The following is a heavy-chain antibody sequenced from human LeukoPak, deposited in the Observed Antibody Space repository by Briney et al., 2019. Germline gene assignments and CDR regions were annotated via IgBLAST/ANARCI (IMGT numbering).Heavy chain of an antibody. V-gene: IGHV1-46*01. D-gene: IGHD1-26*01. CDR2: INPTGSSA. J-gene: IGHJ5*01. CDR3: ARDNSVGETAWWFDL. Sequence: GSLNVSSKASGFSFTSYYMHSVRQAPGPGLEWMGVINPTGSSAAYAQKFQGRLTMTRDMFTSTDYMELTSLTSDDTAVYYCARDNSVGETAWWFDLWGQGTLVTVSS. CDR1: GFSFTSYY.